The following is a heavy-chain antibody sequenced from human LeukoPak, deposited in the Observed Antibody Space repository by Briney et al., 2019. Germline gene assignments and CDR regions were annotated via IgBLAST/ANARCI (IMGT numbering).Heavy chain of an antibody. CDR2: IRYDGSNK. V-gene: IGHV3-30*02. CDR3: AKVHSSRKHYYYYYMDV. D-gene: IGHD6-13*01. CDR1: GFTFSSYG. Sequence: QPGGSLRLSCAASGFTFSSYGMHWVRQAPGKGLEWVAFIRYDGSNKYYADSVKGRFTISRDNSKNTLYLQMNSLRAEDTAVYYCAKVHSSRKHYYYYYMDVWGKGTTVTISS. J-gene: IGHJ6*03.